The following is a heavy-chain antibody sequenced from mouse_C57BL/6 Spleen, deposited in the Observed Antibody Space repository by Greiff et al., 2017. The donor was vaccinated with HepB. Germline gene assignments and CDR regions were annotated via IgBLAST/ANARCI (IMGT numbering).Heavy chain of an antibody. CDR2: IDPSDSET. J-gene: IGHJ3*01. Sequence: QVQLQQSGAELVRPGSSVKLSCKASGYTFTSYWMHWVKQRPIQGLEWIGNIDPSDSETHYNQKFKDKATLTVDKSSSTAYMQLSSLTSEDSAVDYCARGDYYGSPFAYWGQGTLVTVSA. V-gene: IGHV1-52*01. CDR3: ARGDYYGSPFAY. D-gene: IGHD1-1*01. CDR1: GYTFTSYW.